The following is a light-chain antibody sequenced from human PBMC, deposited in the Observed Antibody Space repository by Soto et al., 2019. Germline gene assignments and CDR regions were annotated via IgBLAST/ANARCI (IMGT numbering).Light chain of an antibody. CDR1: QSISTSY. J-gene: IGKJ1*01. Sequence: PGDRATLSCRASQSISTSYLSWYQEKPGQAPMLLIYGASIRATGIPARFSGSGSGTAFTLTISSLQPEDFAVYYCHQDSNLPWTFGQGNKVELK. V-gene: IGKV3D-7*01. CDR3: HQDSNLPWT. CDR2: GAS.